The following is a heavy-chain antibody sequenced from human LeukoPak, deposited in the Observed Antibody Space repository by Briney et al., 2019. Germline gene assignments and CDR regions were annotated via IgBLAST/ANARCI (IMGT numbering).Heavy chain of an antibody. CDR3: ARENTNNYYHFYMDV. Sequence: PGGSLRLSCTASGSTVNTNYMTWVRQAPGKGLEWVSLMDTSGSTYYADSVKGRFSLSRDNSKNTLYLQMNSLRVEDTALYYCARENTNNYYHFYMDVWGKGTTVTVSS. CDR2: MDTSGST. CDR1: GSTVNTNY. D-gene: IGHD1/OR15-1a*01. V-gene: IGHV3-53*01. J-gene: IGHJ6*03.